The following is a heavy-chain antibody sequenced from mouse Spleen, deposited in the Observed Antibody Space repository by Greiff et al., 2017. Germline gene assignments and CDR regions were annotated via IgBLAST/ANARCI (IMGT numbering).Heavy chain of an antibody. CDR2: IYPGNVNT. D-gene: IGHD4-1*01. Sequence: QVQLQQSGPELVKPGASVRISCKASGYTFTSYYIHWVKQRPGQGLEWIGWIYPGNVNTKYNEKFKGKATLTADKSSSTAYMQLSSLTSEDSAVYFCARGTGTIDYWGQGTTLTVSS. CDR1: GYTFTSYY. J-gene: IGHJ2*01. V-gene: IGHV1S56*01. CDR3: ARGTGTIDY.